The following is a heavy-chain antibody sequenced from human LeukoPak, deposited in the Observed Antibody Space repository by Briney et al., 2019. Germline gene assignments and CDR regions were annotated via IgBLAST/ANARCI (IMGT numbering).Heavy chain of an antibody. V-gene: IGHV1-3*01. J-gene: IGHJ3*02. Sequence: ASVKVSCKASGYTFTSYAMHWVRQAPGQRLEWMGWINAGNGNTKYSQKFQGRVTITRDTSASTAYMELSSLRSEDTAVYYCARDRGRYYYGSGSYSNIPHYAFDIWGQGTMVTVSS. D-gene: IGHD3-10*01. CDR3: ARDRGRYYYGSGSYSNIPHYAFDI. CDR1: GYTFTSYA. CDR2: INAGNGNT.